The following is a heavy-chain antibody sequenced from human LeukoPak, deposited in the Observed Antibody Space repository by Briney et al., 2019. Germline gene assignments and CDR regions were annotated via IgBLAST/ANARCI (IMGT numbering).Heavy chain of an antibody. D-gene: IGHD3-22*01. CDR2: IYPGDSDT. V-gene: IGHV5-51*01. CDR3: ARHTYDSSGYFDY. J-gene: IGHJ4*02. Sequence: KVSCKASGYTFTSYWIGWVRQMPGKGLEWMGIIYPGDSDTRYSPSFQGQVTISADKSISTAYLQWSSLKASDTAMYYCARHTYDSSGYFDYWGQGTLVTVSS. CDR1: GYTFTSYW.